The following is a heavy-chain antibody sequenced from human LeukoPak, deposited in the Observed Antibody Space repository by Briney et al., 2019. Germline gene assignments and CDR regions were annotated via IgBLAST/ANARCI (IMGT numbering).Heavy chain of an antibody. V-gene: IGHV3-21*01. D-gene: IGHD5-18*01. J-gene: IGHJ4*02. Sequence: GGSLRLSCAASGFTFSSYNMNWVRQAPGQGLEWVSSISSSSSYIYYADSVKGRFAISRDNAKNSLYLQMNSLRAEDTAVYYCARGELDTAMVVSYYFDYWGQGTLVTVSS. CDR2: ISSSSSYI. CDR3: ARGELDTAMVVSYYFDY. CDR1: GFTFSSYN.